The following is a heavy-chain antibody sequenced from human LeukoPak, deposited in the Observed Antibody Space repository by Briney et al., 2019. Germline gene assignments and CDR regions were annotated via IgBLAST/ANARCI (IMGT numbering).Heavy chain of an antibody. Sequence: ASVKVSCKASGYTFTTYYMHWVRQAPGQGLEWMGIINPSSGSTTYAQSFQGRVTMTRDTSTTTVYMELSSLRSEDTAVYYCARGRIPATRSYFDSWGQGTLVTVS. D-gene: IGHD6-13*01. CDR2: INPSSGST. CDR1: GYTFTTYY. CDR3: ARGRIPATRSYFDS. J-gene: IGHJ4*02. V-gene: IGHV1-46*01.